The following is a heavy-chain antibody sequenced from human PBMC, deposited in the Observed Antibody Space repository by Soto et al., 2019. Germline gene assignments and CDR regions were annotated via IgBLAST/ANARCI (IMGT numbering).Heavy chain of an antibody. CDR1: GFSLTTGKMG. J-gene: IGHJ6*02. Sequence: QVTLKESGPALVKPTETLTLTCTVSGFSLTTGKMGVSWIRQPPGKALEWLAHIFSDNERSYSTSLQGRLTISKDTSGSQVVLSMTNVDPVDTATSYCARMNVDSYQFYYAIDVWGQGTTVTVSS. D-gene: IGHD4-17*01. CDR3: ARMNVDSYQFYYAIDV. V-gene: IGHV2-26*01. CDR2: IFSDNER.